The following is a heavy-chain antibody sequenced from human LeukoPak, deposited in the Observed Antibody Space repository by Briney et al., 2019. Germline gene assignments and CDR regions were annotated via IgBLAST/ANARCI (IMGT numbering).Heavy chain of an antibody. CDR2: IYSSGST. V-gene: IGHV4-4*07. Sequence: SETLSLTCTVSGGSISSYYWSWIRQPAGKGLEWIGRIYSSGSTNYNPSLKSRVTMSVDTSKNQFSLKLSSVTAADTAVYYCARAIWYGSGTTAFDYWGPGTLVTVSS. J-gene: IGHJ4*02. CDR1: GGSISSYY. D-gene: IGHD3-10*01. CDR3: ARAIWYGSGTTAFDY.